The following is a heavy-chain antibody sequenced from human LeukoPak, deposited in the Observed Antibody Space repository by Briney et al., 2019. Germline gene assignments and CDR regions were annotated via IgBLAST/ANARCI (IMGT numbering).Heavy chain of an antibody. V-gene: IGHV4-34*01. CDR1: GGSFSGYY. D-gene: IGHD5-24*01. J-gene: IGHJ6*02. CDR2: INDSGST. Sequence: SETLSLTCAVYGGSFSGYYWSWIRQPPGKGLEWIGEINDSGSTNYNPSLKSRVTISVDTSKNQFSLKLSSVTAADTAVYYCARVFLDGWPDYYYYGMDVWGQGTTVTVSS. CDR3: ARVFLDGWPDYYYYGMDV.